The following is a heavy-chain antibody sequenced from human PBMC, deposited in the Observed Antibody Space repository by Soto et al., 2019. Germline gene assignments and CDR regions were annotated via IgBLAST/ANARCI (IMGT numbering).Heavy chain of an antibody. D-gene: IGHD3-22*01. J-gene: IGHJ4*02. V-gene: IGHV4-34*01. CDR1: GGSFSGYY. CDR2: INHSGST. CDR3: ARGSLDSSGYYSIDY. Sequence: PSETLSLTCAVYGGSFSGYYWSWIRQPPGKGLEWIGEINHSGSTNYNPSLKSRVTISVDTSKNQFSLKLSSVTAADTAVYYCARGSLDSSGYYSIDYWGQGTLVTVSS.